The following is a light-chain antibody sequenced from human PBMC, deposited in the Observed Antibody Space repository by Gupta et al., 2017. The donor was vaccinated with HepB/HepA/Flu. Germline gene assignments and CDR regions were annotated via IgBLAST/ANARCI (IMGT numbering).Light chain of an antibody. V-gene: IGKV1-33*01. CDR2: GAS. Sequence: DIDLTQSPSSFSASLGDRVTITCQSSQNIRNFLNWYQHTPGRAPRLLLSGASNLQEGVPSRFSGSGSGTHFSLTIDSLQPEDVAIYYCLQYNNLPYTFGQGT. J-gene: IGKJ2*01. CDR1: QNIRNF. CDR3: LQYNNLPYT.